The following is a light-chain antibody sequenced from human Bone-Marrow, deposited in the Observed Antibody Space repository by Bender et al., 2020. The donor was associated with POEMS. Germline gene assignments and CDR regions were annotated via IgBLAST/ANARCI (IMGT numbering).Light chain of an antibody. Sequence: QSALTQPASVSGSPGQSITISCTGTNSDVGSYTLVSWYQQHPGKAPKLMIYEGSERPSGVSNRFSGSKSGNTASLTISGLQAEDEADYYCCSYIGSNIFVFGGGTKVTV. V-gene: IGLV2-23*03. CDR3: CSYIGSNIFV. CDR2: EGS. J-gene: IGLJ2*01. CDR1: NSDVGSYTL.